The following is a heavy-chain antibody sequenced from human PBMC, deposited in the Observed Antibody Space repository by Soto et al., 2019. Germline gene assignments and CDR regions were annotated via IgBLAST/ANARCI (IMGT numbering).Heavy chain of an antibody. CDR3: ARDRPTSSIRARDYYYAMDV. J-gene: IGHJ6*02. CDR1: GYTFSSCA. CDR2: ISSYNGNT. D-gene: IGHD6-6*01. Sequence: ASVKVSCKASGYTFSSCAMHWVRQAPGQRLEWMGWISSYNGNTNYAQKLQGRVTMTTDTSTTTAYMELRSLRSDDTAVYYCARDRPTSSIRARDYYYAMDVWGQGTTVTVSS. V-gene: IGHV1-18*01.